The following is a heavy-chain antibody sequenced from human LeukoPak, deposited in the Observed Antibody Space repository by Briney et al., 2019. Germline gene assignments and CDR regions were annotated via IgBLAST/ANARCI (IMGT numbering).Heavy chain of an antibody. V-gene: IGHV3-21*01. CDR1: GFTFSSYS. J-gene: IGHJ4*02. CDR2: ISSSSSYI. D-gene: IGHD1-1*01. CDR3: ARFKWNQYYFDY. Sequence: GGSLGFSCAASGFTFSSYSINWVRQAQGKGLEWVSSISSSSSYIYYADSVKGRFTISRDNAKNSLYLQMNSLRAEDTAVYYCARFKWNQYYFDYWGQGTLVTVSS.